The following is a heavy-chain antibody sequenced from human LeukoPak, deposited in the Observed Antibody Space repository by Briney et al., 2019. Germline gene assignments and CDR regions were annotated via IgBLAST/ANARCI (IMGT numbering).Heavy chain of an antibody. CDR2: IYYSGST. D-gene: IGHD4-23*01. J-gene: IGHJ4*02. CDR3: ARVLKDYGGNSESFDY. Sequence: SETLSLTCTVSGGSISSYYWSWIRQPPGKGLEWIGYIYYSGSTNYSPSLKSRVTISVDTSKNQFSLKLSSVTAADTAVYYCARVLKDYGGNSESFDYWGQGTLVTVSS. V-gene: IGHV4-59*01. CDR1: GGSISSYY.